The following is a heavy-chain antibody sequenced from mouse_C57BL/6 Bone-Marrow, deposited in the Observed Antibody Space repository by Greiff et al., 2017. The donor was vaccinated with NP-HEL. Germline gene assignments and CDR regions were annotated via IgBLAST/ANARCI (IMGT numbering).Heavy chain of an antibody. CDR3: TRDSGSSPYAMDY. CDR1: GFTFSSYA. Sequence: EVMLVESGEGLVKPGGSLKLSCAASGFTFSSYAMSWVRQTPEKRLEWVAYISSGGDYIYYADTVKGRFTISRDNARNTLYRQMSILKSEDTAMYYCTRDSGSSPYAMDYWGQGTSVTVSS. D-gene: IGHD1-1*01. CDR2: ISSGGDYI. V-gene: IGHV5-9-1*02. J-gene: IGHJ4*01.